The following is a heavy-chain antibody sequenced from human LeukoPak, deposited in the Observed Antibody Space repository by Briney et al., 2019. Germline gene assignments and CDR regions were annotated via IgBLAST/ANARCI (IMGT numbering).Heavy chain of an antibody. CDR3: ARDLRQYYYDSSGYRGIDY. V-gene: IGHV4-34*01. D-gene: IGHD3-22*01. CDR1: GGSFSGYY. CDR2: INHSGST. Sequence: PSETLSLTCAVYGGSFSGYYWSWIRQPPGKGLEWIGEINHSGSTNYNPSLKSRVTISVDTSKNQFSLKLSSVTAADTAVYYCARDLRQYYYDSSGYRGIDYWGQGTLVTVSS. J-gene: IGHJ4*02.